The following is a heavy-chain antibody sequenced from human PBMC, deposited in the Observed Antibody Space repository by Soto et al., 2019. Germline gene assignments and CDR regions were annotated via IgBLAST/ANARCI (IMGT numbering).Heavy chain of an antibody. V-gene: IGHV4-4*07. CDR3: ARDPLAAINWFDP. Sequence: QVQLQESGPGLVKPSETLSLTCTVSGGSISRYYWSWIRQPAGKGLEWIGRIYTSGSTNYNPSLKSRGTLSVDTFKNPFCLKQSSLTPADPGGYYFARDPLAAINWFDPWGQGTLVTVPS. J-gene: IGHJ5*02. CDR1: GGSISRYY. CDR2: IYTSGST.